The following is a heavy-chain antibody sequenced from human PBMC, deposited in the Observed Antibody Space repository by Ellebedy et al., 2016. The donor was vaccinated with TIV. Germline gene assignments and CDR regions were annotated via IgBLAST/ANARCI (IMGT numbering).Heavy chain of an antibody. J-gene: IGHJ6*02. V-gene: IGHV1-2*02. Sequence: ASVKVSCKASGYTFTSYTISWVRQAPGQGLEWMGWINPNSGGTNYAQKFQGRVTMTRDTSISTAYMELSRLRSDDTAVYYCARDFSTRHYGMDVWGQGTTVTVSS. CDR2: INPNSGGT. D-gene: IGHD2-2*01. CDR3: ARDFSTRHYGMDV. CDR1: GYTFTSYT.